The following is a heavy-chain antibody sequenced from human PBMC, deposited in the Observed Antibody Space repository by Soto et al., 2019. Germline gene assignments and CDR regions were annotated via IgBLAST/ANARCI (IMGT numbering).Heavy chain of an antibody. J-gene: IGHJ4*02. D-gene: IGHD6-13*01. CDR3: ARDLSTGAADYYFDY. V-gene: IGHV3-30*03. CDR2: ISYDGGDK. CDR1: GFTFNNFA. Sequence: SGGSLRLSCAASGFTFNNFAMHWVRQAPGKGLEWVAVISYDGGDKYYADSVKGRFAISRDNSKSTLYLQMNGLRAEDTAVYYCARDLSTGAADYYFDYWNQGALVTVSS.